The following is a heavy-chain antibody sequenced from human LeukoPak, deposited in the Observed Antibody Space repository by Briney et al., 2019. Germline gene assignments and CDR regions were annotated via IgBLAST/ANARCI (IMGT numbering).Heavy chain of an antibody. CDR3: TRVLGCSSTSCYPYYFDY. V-gene: IGHV3-15*01. D-gene: IGHD2-2*01. CDR1: GFTFSDAW. J-gene: IGHJ4*02. CDR2: IKSKSDGGTI. Sequence: GGSLRLSCVGSGFTFSDAWMSWVRQAPGKGLEWVGRIKSKSDGGTIDYAAPVKGRFTISRDDSRNTLYLQMNSLKTEDTAVYYCTRVLGCSSTSCYPYYFDYWGQGTLVTVSS.